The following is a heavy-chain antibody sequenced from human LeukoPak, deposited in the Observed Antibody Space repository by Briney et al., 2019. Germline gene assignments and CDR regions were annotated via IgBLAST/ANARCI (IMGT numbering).Heavy chain of an antibody. CDR1: KFTFSHYG. Sequence: GGSRRLSCAASKFTFSHYGMHWVRQAPGKGLEWVAVVFNDGSNQYYADSVKGRFTVSRDNSQNMLYLQMNSLRPEDTAVYYCAKDAERGFDYSNSLQKWGQGTLVTVSS. CDR2: VFNDGSNQ. J-gene: IGHJ4*02. V-gene: IGHV3-33*03. CDR3: AKDAERGFDYSNSLQK. D-gene: IGHD4-11*01.